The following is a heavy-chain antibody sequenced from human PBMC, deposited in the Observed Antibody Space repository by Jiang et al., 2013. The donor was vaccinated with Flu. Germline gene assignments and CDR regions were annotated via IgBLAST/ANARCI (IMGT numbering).Heavy chain of an antibody. CDR2: INPNSGGT. J-gene: IGHJ6*02. V-gene: IGHV1-2*06. CDR1: GYTFTGYY. CDR3: ARVGQSPSTRYCSSTSCFHYYYYGMDV. Sequence: GAEVKKPGASVKVSCKASGYTFTGYYMHWVRQAPGQGLEWMGRINPNSGGTNYAQKFQGRVTMTRDTSISTAYMELSSLRSEDTAVYYCARVGQSPSTRYCSSTSCFHYYYYGMDVWGQGTTVTVSS. D-gene: IGHD2-2*01.